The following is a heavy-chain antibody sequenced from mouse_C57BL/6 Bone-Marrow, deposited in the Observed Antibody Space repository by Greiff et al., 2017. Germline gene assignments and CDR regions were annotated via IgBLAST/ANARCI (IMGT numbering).Heavy chain of an antibody. Sequence: QVHVKQSGAELVRPGSSVKLSCKASGYTFTSYWMHWVKQRPIQGLEWIGNIDPSDSETHYNQKFKDKATLTVDKSSSTAYMQLSSLTSEDSAVYYCAMLRFDYWGQGTTLTVSS. J-gene: IGHJ2*01. CDR1: GYTFTSYW. D-gene: IGHD1-1*01. CDR2: IDPSDSET. CDR3: AMLRFDY. V-gene: IGHV1-52*01.